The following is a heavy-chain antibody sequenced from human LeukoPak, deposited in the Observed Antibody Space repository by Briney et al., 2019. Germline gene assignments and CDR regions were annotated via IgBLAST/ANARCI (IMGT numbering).Heavy chain of an antibody. CDR2: IYSSGSA. J-gene: IGHJ5*01. D-gene: IGHD2-8*01. CDR3: ARSNGFAAIDS. V-gene: IGHV4-4*07. CDR1: GASIGGSY. Sequence: SETLSLTCTVSGASIGGSYWSWIRQPAGRGLEWIGRIYSSGSANYNPSLKSRVPMSVDRSKNQFALRMNSVIAADTAVYYCARSNGFAAIDSWAHGIMVTVSS.